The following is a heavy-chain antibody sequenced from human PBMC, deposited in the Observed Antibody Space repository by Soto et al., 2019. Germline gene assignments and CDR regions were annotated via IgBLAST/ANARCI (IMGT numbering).Heavy chain of an antibody. CDR1: GGSFSGYY. V-gene: IGHV4-34*01. CDR3: ARQGYVWGSYRPYYFDY. Sequence: PSETLSLTCAVYGGSFSGYYWSWIRQPPRKGLEWIGEINHSGSTNYNPSLKSRVTISVDTSKNQFSLKLSSVTAADTAVYYCARQGYVWGSYRPYYFDYWGQGTLVTVSS. CDR2: INHSGST. D-gene: IGHD3-16*02. J-gene: IGHJ4*02.